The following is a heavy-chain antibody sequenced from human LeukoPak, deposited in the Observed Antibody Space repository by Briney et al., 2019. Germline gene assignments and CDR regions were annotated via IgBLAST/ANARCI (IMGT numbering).Heavy chain of an antibody. CDR1: GFTFSSYA. Sequence: PGGSLRLSCAASGFTFSSYAMSWVRQAPGKGLEWIGEINHSGSTNYNPSLKSRVTISVDTSKNQFSLKLSSVTAADTAVYYCARSILGATTIWGQGTLVTVSS. D-gene: IGHD1-26*01. CDR2: INHSGST. V-gene: IGHV4-34*01. J-gene: IGHJ4*02. CDR3: ARSILGATTI.